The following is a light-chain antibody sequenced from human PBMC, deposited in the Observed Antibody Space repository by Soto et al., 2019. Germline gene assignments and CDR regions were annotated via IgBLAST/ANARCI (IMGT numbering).Light chain of an antibody. Sequence: DIQMTQSPSTLSASVGDRVTITCRASQSISSWLAWYQQKPGKAPKLLIYEASSLESGGPARFSGSGSGTEFTLTISSLQPDDFATYYCQQSNNYPWTFGQGTKVEIK. V-gene: IGKV1-5*03. CDR2: EAS. CDR3: QQSNNYPWT. J-gene: IGKJ1*01. CDR1: QSISSW.